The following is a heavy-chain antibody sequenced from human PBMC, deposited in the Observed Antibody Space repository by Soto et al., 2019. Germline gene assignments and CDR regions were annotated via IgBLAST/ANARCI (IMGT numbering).Heavy chain of an antibody. CDR2: IGKVDDT. CDR3: TRGADGFDY. J-gene: IGHJ4*02. V-gene: IGHV3-13*01. D-gene: IGHD3-16*01. CDR1: GFTFSSYD. Sequence: EVQLVESGGDLVQPGGSLRLSCAASGFTFSSYDFHWVRQSTGRGLEWVSGIGKVDDTYYAGSVKGRFSISRDSVKNSVNLQMSGLRAGDTAVYYCTRGADGFDYWGQGTLVTVSS.